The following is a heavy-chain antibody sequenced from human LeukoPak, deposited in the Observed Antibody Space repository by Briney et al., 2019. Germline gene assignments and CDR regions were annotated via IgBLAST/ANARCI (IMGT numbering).Heavy chain of an antibody. CDR1: GFTFSNYA. CDR2: ISNTGGSP. V-gene: IGHV3-64*01. Sequence: QSGTSLRLSCAASGFTFSNYAMHWVRQAPGKGLEYVSAISNTGGSPYYANSVQGRFTISRDNSKNTLFLHMGSLESEDTAVYYCARDYYTSGTYLGGVFDYWGQGTLVTVSS. J-gene: IGHJ4*02. CDR3: ARDYYTSGTYLGGVFDY. D-gene: IGHD3-10*01.